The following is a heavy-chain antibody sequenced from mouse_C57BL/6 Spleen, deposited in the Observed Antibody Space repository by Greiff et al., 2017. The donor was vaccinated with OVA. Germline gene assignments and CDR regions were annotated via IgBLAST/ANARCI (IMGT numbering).Heavy chain of an antibody. V-gene: IGHV5-9*01. J-gene: IGHJ4*01. D-gene: IGHD1-1*01. CDR2: ISGGGGNT. CDR3: ASLITTVVGAMDY. Sequence: DVMLVESGGGLVKPGGSLKLSCAASGFTFSSYTMSWVRQTPEKRLEWVATISGGGGNTYYPDSVKGRFTISRDNAKNTLYLQMSSLRSEDTALYYCASLITTVVGAMDYWGQGTSVTVSS. CDR1: GFTFSSYT.